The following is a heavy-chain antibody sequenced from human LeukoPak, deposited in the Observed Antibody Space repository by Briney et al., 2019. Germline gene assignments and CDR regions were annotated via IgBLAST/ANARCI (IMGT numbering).Heavy chain of an antibody. J-gene: IGHJ6*03. CDR2: MNPNSVNT. V-gene: IGHV1-8*03. CDR1: GYTFTSYD. D-gene: IGHD6-6*01. Sequence: ASVKVSCKASGYTFTSYDINWVRQATGQGLEWMGWMNPNSVNTGYAQKFQGRVTITRNTSISTAYMELSSLRSEDTAVYYCARGSSGYYYYYYMDVWGKGTTVTVSS. CDR3: ARGSSGYYYYYYMDV.